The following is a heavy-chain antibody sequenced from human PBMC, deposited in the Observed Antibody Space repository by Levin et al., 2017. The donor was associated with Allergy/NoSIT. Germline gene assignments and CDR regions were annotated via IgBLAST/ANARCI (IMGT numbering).Heavy chain of an antibody. Sequence: PSETLSLTCTVSGASISDYYWSWIRQPPGRGLEWIGFIYYSGISNYNPSLKSRAIISVDMSKNQFSLKLNSVTAADTAVYYCARWYSTAWPFDPWGQGTLVTVSP. CDR3: ARWYSTAWPFDP. CDR2: IYYSGIS. V-gene: IGHV4-59*01. D-gene: IGHD6-19*01. CDR1: GASISDYY. J-gene: IGHJ5*02.